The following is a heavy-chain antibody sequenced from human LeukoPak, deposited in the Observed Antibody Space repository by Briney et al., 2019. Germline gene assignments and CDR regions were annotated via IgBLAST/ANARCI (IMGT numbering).Heavy chain of an antibody. Sequence: ASVKVSCKASGGTFSSYAISWVRQAPGQGLEWMGGIIPIFGTANYAQKFQGRVTITADESTSTAYMELSSLRSEDTAVYYCAREDPNGGNYYYYGMDVWGQGTTVTVSS. CDR3: AREDPNGGNYYYYGMDV. D-gene: IGHD4-23*01. CDR1: GGTFSSYA. V-gene: IGHV1-69*13. J-gene: IGHJ6*02. CDR2: IIPIFGTA.